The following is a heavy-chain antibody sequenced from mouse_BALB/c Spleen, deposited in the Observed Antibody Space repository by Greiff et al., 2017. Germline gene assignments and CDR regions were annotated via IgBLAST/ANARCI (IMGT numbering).Heavy chain of an antibody. CDR1: GYSITSGYY. J-gene: IGHJ4*01. CDR2: ISYDGSN. V-gene: IGHV3-6*02. CDR3: ATYYGVYYAMDY. D-gene: IGHD2-10*01. Sequence: EVQLQQSGPGLVKPSQSLSLTCSVTGYSITSGYYWNWIRQFPGNKLEWMGYISYDGSNNYNPSLKNRISITRDTSKNQFFLKLNSVTTEDTATYYCATYYGVYYAMDYWGQGTSVTVSS.